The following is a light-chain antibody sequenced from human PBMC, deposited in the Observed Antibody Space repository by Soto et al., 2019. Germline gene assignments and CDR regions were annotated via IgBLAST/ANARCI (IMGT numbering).Light chain of an antibody. J-gene: IGLJ2*01. CDR1: SSNIGSNT. V-gene: IGLV1-44*01. CDR3: AAWDDSRRVV. CDR2: SNN. Sequence: QSVLTQPPSASGTPGQRVTISCSGSSSNIGSNTVNWYQQLPGTAPKLLIYSNNQRPSGVPDRFSGSKSGTSASLAISGLQSEDEAGYYCAAWDDSRRVVFGGGTKLTVL.